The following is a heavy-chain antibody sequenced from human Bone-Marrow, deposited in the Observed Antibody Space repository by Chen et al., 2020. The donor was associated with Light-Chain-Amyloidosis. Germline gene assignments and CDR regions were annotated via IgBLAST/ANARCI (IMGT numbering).Heavy chain of an antibody. V-gene: IGHV3-23*01. J-gene: IGHJ4*02. CDR3: ARGDGDSGRPLDY. D-gene: IGHD6-6*01. CDR2: ITDHGVGR. CDR1: GFPFRIYA. Sequence: DVKLLQSGGGLVQPGGSLTVSCEASGFPFRIYAMTWVRQAPGTGLVWISSITDHGVGREYADSVEGRFTVSRDNAREILFLQMNDLRAEDTAIYYCARGDGDSGRPLDYWGQGTVVTVS.